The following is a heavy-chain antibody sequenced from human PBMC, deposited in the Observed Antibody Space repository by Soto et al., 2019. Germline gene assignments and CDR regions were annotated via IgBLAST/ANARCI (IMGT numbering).Heavy chain of an antibody. V-gene: IGHV3-11*01. CDR2: ISSSGSII. D-gene: IGHD5-12*01. Sequence: PGGSLRLSCAASGFTFSDYPMSWIRQAPGKGLECISYISSSGSIIDYADSVKGRFTISRDNAKNSLYLQMNSLRAEDTAVYYCAREMATTYAFDIWGQGTMVTVSS. CDR1: GFTFSDYP. CDR3: AREMATTYAFDI. J-gene: IGHJ3*02.